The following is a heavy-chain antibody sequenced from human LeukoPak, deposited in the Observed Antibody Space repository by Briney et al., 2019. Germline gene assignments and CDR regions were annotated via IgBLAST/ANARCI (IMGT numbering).Heavy chain of an antibody. V-gene: IGHV3-30*04. D-gene: IGHD5-24*01. Sequence: PGGSLRLSCAASGFTFSSYAMHWVRQAPGKGLEWVAVISYDGSNKYYADSVKGRFTISRDNSKNTLYLQMNSLRAEDTAVYYCARHPVEMATSPAEYFQHWGQGTLVTVSS. J-gene: IGHJ1*01. CDR3: ARHPVEMATSPAEYFQH. CDR1: GFTFSSYA. CDR2: ISYDGSNK.